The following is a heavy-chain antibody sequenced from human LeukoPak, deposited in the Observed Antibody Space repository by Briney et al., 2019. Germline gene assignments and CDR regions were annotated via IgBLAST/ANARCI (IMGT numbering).Heavy chain of an antibody. CDR2: MNPNSGNT. CDR1: GYTFTSYD. V-gene: IGHV1-8*01. CDR3: ARATLWFGEFIDAFDI. D-gene: IGHD3-10*01. Sequence: ASLKVSCKASGYTFTSYDINWGRQATGQGLEWMGWMNPNSGNTAYAQKFQGRVTMTRNTSISTAYMELSSLRSEDTAVYYCARATLWFGEFIDAFDIWGQGTMVTASS. J-gene: IGHJ3*02.